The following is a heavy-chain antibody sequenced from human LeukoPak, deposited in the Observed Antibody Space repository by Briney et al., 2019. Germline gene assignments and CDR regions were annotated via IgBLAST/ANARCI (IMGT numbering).Heavy chain of an antibody. J-gene: IGHJ3*02. CDR1: GGTFSSYA. CDR2: IIPIFGQA. V-gene: IGHV1-69*05. CDR3: ATRRGQLGAFDI. D-gene: IGHD6-6*01. Sequence: GASVKVSCKASGGTFSSYAIRWVREAPGQGLGWMGGIIPIFGQAKYAQKFQGRLTITTDESTSTAYMELSSLRSEDTAVYYCATRRGQLGAFDIWGQGTVVTVSS.